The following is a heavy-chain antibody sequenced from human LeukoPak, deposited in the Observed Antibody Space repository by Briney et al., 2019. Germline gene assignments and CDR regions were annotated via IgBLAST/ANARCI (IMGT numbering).Heavy chain of an antibody. V-gene: IGHV6-1*01. CDR3: TREKDGVDV. Sequence: SQTLSLTCAISGDSVSSNSPTWHWIRQSPSRSLEWLGRTYYRSKWYTDYAISVKSRITINADTSKNQFSLQLNSVTPEDTAVYYCTREKDGVDVWGQGTTVTVSS. CDR2: TYYRSKWYT. J-gene: IGHJ6*02. CDR1: GDSVSSNSPT.